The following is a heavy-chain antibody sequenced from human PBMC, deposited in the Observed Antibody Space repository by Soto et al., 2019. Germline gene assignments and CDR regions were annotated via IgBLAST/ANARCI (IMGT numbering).Heavy chain of an antibody. CDR1: GFTFSSYA. Sequence: GGSLRLSCAASGFTFSSYAMSWVRQAPGKGLEWVSAISGSGGSTYYADSVKGRFTISRDNSKNTLYLQMNSLRAEDTAVYYCAKAGDYIWGSYRGSYAFDIWGQGTMVTVSS. CDR3: AKAGDYIWGSYRGSYAFDI. D-gene: IGHD3-16*02. V-gene: IGHV3-23*01. J-gene: IGHJ3*02. CDR2: ISGSGGST.